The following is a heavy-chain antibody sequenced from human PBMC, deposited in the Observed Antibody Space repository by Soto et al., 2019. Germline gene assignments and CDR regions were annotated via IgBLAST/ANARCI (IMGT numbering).Heavy chain of an antibody. V-gene: IGHV1-46*01. CDR2: INPASGST. D-gene: IGHD6-13*01. J-gene: IGHJ4*02. CDR1: GYTFTHYY. CDR3: ARDFAAGDH. Sequence: QVQLVQSGAEVKKPGASVKLSCRTSGYTFTHYYIHWVRQAPGQGLEWLGIINPASGSTNYAQDFQGRVTLTMDTSTTTVYMDLSGLSAEDTAIFYCARDFAAGDHWGQGTLVTVSS.